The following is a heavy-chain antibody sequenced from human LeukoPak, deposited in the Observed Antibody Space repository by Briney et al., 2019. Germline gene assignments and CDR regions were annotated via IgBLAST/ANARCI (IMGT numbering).Heavy chain of an antibody. CDR1: GFTLSSYA. V-gene: IGHV3-21*04. CDR3: ARDPRRFGSSWSFDP. Sequence: GGSLRLSCAASGFTLSSYAMTWVRQAPGKGLEWVSPISSSSSYIYYADSVKGRFTISRDNAKNSLYLQMNSLRAEDTAVYYCARDPRRFGSSWSFDPWGQGTLVTVSS. D-gene: IGHD6-13*01. CDR2: ISSSSSYI. J-gene: IGHJ5*02.